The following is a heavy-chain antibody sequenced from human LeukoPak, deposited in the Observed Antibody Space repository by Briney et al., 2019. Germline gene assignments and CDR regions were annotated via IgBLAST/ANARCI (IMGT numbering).Heavy chain of an antibody. V-gene: IGHV4-4*07. CDR1: GGSISSYY. CDR3: ARESYYGSGRTLDY. CDR2: IYTSGST. Sequence: MTSETLSLTCTVSGGSISSYYWSWIRQPAGKGLEWIGRIYTSGSTNYNPSLKSRVTMSVDTSKNQFSLKLSSVTAADTAVYYCARESYYGSGRTLDYWDQGTLVTVSS. J-gene: IGHJ4*02. D-gene: IGHD3-10*01.